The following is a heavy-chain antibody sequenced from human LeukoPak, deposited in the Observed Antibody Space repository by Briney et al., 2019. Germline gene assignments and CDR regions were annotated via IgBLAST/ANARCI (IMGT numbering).Heavy chain of an antibody. CDR3: ARDQSSSGSFDY. CDR1: GFTFSTYG. Sequence: SGRSLRLSCAASGFTFSTYGMHWVRQAPGKGLEWVAVIWYDGSNKYYAGSVKGRFTISRDNSKNTLYLQMNSLRAEDTAVYYCARDQSSSGSFDYWGQGTLVTVSS. J-gene: IGHJ4*02. D-gene: IGHD3-22*01. CDR2: IWYDGSNK. V-gene: IGHV3-33*01.